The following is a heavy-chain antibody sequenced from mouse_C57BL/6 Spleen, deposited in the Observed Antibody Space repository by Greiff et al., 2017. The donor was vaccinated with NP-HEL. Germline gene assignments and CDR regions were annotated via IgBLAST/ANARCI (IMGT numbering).Heavy chain of an antibody. CDR1: GFTFTDYY. CDR2: IRNKANGYTT. D-gene: IGHD2-3*01. CDR3: ARSDGHYAMDY. V-gene: IGHV7-3*01. J-gene: IGHJ4*01. Sequence: EVKLVESGGGLVQPGGSLSLSCAASGFTFTDYYMSWVRQPPGKALEWLGFIRNKANGYTTEYSASVKGRFTISRDNSQSILYLQMNALRAEDSATYYCARSDGHYAMDYWGQGTSVTVSS.